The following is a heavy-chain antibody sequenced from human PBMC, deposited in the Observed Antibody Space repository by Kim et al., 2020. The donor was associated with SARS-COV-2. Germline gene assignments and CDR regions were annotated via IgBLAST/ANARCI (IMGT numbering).Heavy chain of an antibody. CDR3: ARHSGPDILTGYGY. CDR2: IYYSGST. V-gene: IGHV4-39*01. J-gene: IGHJ4*02. D-gene: IGHD3-9*01. Sequence: SETLSLTCTVSGGSISSSSYYWGWIRQPPGKGLEWIGSIYYSGSTYYNPSLKSRVTISVDTSKNQFSLKLSSVTAADTAVYYCARHSGPDILTGYGYWGQGTLVTVSS. CDR1: GGSISSSSYY.